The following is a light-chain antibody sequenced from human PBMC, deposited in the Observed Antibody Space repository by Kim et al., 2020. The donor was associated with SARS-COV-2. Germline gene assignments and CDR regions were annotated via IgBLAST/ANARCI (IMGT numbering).Light chain of an antibody. V-gene: IGLV3-1*01. CDR2: QDT. CDR3: QVWDSTTTV. CDR1: KLGEKY. Sequence: SVSPGQTASITCSGDKLGEKYVCWYQQRPGQSPVVVSYQDTNRPSGIPERFSGSNSGNTATLTISGTQAMDEADYYCQVWDSTTTVFGGGTQLTVL. J-gene: IGLJ2*01.